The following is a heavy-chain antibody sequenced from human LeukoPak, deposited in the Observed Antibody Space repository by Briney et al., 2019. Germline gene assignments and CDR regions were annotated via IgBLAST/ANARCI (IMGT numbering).Heavy chain of an antibody. CDR2: IYYSGST. Sequence: NSSETLSLTCTVSGGSISSYYWSWIRQPPGKGLEWIGYIYYSGSTNYNPSLKSRVTISVDTSKNQFSLKLSSVTAADTAVYYCARYSQEGDAFDIWGQGTMVTVSS. D-gene: IGHD2-21*01. J-gene: IGHJ3*02. CDR3: ARYSQEGDAFDI. V-gene: IGHV4-59*12. CDR1: GGSISSYY.